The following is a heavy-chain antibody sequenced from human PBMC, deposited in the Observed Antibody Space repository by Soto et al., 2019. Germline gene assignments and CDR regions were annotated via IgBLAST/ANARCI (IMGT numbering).Heavy chain of an antibody. CDR3: ARPLRTYCSGGRCSGGWFDP. D-gene: IGHD2-15*01. V-gene: IGHV4-39*01. Sequence: PSETLSLTCTVSGGSISSSSYYWGWIRQPPGKGLEWIGSIYYSGSTYYNPSLKSRVTISVDTSKNQFSLKLSSVTAADTAVYYCARPLRTYCSGGRCSGGWFDPWGQGTLVTVSS. CDR1: GGSISSSSYY. CDR2: IYYSGST. J-gene: IGHJ5*02.